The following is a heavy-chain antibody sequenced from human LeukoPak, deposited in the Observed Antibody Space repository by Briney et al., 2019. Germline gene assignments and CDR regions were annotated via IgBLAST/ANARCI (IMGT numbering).Heavy chain of an antibody. CDR2: INPSGGSS. V-gene: IGHV1-46*01. Sequence: ASVKVSRKASGYTFTSYYMHWVRQAPGQGLEWMGIINPSGGSSSYAQKFQGRVTMTRDTSTSTVYMELSSLRSEDTAVYYCASDSSGILSWAFDYWGQGTLVTVSS. CDR3: ASDSSGILSWAFDY. J-gene: IGHJ4*02. CDR1: GYTFTSYY. D-gene: IGHD6-19*01.